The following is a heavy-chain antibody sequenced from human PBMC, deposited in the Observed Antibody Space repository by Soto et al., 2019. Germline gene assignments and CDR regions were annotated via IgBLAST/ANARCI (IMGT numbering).Heavy chain of an antibody. J-gene: IGHJ6*02. Sequence: QVQLVQSGAEVMKPGASVKVSCKASGYTFTSYYMHWLRQAPGQGLEWVGFFNPASTGTTHAKKFQGRGTMTKDTSASTASLELSSLSAEDTAIYYCARETGYGGSYTFGMDVWGQGTTVTVSS. V-gene: IGHV1-46*01. D-gene: IGHD1-26*01. CDR2: FNPASTGT. CDR1: GYTFTSYY. CDR3: ARETGYGGSYTFGMDV.